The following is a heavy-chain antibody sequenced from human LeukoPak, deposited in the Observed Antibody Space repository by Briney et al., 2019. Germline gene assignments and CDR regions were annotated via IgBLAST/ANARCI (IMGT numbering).Heavy chain of an antibody. V-gene: IGHV1-46*01. D-gene: IGHD6-6*01. CDR3: ARDRPRQYYFDY. CDR1: GDSLTELS. J-gene: IGHJ4*02. Sequence: ASVKVSCKVSGDSLTELSTHWVRQAPGQGLEWMGIINPSGGSTSYAQKFQGRVTMTRDMSTSTVYMELSSLRSEDTAVYYCARDRPRQYYFDYWGQGTLVTVSS. CDR2: INPSGGST.